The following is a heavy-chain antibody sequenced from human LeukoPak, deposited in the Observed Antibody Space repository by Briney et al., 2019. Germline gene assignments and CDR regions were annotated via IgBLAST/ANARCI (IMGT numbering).Heavy chain of an antibody. D-gene: IGHD3-10*01. CDR3: ARDRTSYYYGSGSYSRGLPFDY. Sequence: GGSLRLSCAASGFTFSSYGMHWVRQAPGKGLEWVAVISYDGSNKYYADSVKGRFTISRDNSKNSLYLQMNSLRAEDTAVYYCARDRTSYYYGSGSYSRGLPFDYWGQGTLVTVSS. V-gene: IGHV3-30*03. CDR1: GFTFSSYG. J-gene: IGHJ4*02. CDR2: ISYDGSNK.